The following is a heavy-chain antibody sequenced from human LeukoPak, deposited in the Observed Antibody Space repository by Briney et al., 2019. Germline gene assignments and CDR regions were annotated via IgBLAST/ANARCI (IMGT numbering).Heavy chain of an antibody. D-gene: IGHD6-13*01. Sequence: GGSLRLSCAASGFTFSSYSLNWVRQAPGKGPEWVSYISSSSGIIYYADSVKGRFTISRDNAKNSLYLQMNSLRDEDTAVYYCAREYSSSYYFDYWGQGTLVTVSS. J-gene: IGHJ4*02. CDR1: GFTFSSYS. CDR3: AREYSSSYYFDY. V-gene: IGHV3-48*02. CDR2: ISSSSGII.